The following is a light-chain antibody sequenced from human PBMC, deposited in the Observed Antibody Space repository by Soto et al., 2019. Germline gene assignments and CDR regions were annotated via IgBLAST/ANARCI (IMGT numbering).Light chain of an antibody. CDR1: QSLQYSNGYDY. CDR3: IQAGQIQPIT. CDR2: LAS. V-gene: IGKV2-28*01. Sequence: DIVMTKSPLSLPVTPGEPDSISCNSSQSLQYSNGYDYLDWYLQKTRQSPQLLTPLASNRASGVPDRFSGSGSGTDFTLNISRVEAEEVGVYYCIQAGQIQPITFGQGTRLEIK. J-gene: IGKJ5*01.